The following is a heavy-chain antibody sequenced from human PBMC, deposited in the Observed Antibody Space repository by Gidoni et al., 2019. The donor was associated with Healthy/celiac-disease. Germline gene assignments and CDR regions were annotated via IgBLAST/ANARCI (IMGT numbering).Heavy chain of an antibody. D-gene: IGHD5-18*01. J-gene: IGHJ4*02. V-gene: IGHV3-9*01. CDR3: AKSRAHSYGYSFDY. CDR2: ISWNSGSI. Sequence: EVQLVESGGGLVQPGRSLRLSCAASGFTFDDYAMHWVRQAPGKGLEWVSGISWNSGSIGYADSVKGRFTISRDNAKNSLYLQMNSLRAEDTALYYCAKSRAHSYGYSFDYWGQGTLVTVSS. CDR1: GFTFDDYA.